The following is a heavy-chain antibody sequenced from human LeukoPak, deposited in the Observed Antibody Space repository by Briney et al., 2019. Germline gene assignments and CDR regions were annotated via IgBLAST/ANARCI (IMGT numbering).Heavy chain of an antibody. D-gene: IGHD3-3*01. CDR2: MNPNSGNT. V-gene: IGHV1-8*01. Sequence: GASVKVSCKASGYTFTSHDINWVRQATGQGLEWMGWMNPNSGNTDYAQRFQGRVTMTRNTSISTAYMELSSLRSEDTAVYYCARAPYPFWSGYYVHFDYWGQGTLVTVSS. J-gene: IGHJ4*02. CDR3: ARAPYPFWSGYYVHFDY. CDR1: GYTFTSHD.